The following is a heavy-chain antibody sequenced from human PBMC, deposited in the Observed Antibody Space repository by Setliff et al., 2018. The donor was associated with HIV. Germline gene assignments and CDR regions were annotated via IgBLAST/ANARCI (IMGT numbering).Heavy chain of an antibody. J-gene: IGHJ4*02. CDR1: GYSFTNYW. CDR2: IYPGDSVT. D-gene: IGHD1-26*01. CDR3: TRRRRAPGTEDLEAY. V-gene: IGHV5-51*01. Sequence: GESLTISCRASGYSFTNYWIGWVRQMPGKGLEWIGVIYPGDSVTRYGPSFQGQVSISADRSITTAYLQWSSLRASDTAIYYCTRRRRAPGTEDLEAYWGQGTLVTVSS.